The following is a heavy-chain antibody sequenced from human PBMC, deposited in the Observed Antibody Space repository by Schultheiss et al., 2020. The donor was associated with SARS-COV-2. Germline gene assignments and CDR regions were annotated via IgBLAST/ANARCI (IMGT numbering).Heavy chain of an antibody. Sequence: ASVKVSCKASGYTFTAYHVHWVRQAPGQGLEWMGWINTNSGGTKYAQKFQGWVTMTRDTSASTAYMELSSLRSEDTAVYYCARGGIGYWGQGTLVTVSS. CDR2: INTNSGGT. D-gene: IGHD6-13*01. V-gene: IGHV1-2*04. CDR3: ARGGIGY. CDR1: GYTFTAYH. J-gene: IGHJ4*02.